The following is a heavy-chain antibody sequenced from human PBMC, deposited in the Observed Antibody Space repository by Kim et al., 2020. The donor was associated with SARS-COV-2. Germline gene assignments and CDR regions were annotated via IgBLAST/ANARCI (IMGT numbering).Heavy chain of an antibody. CDR2: ISYDGSNK. V-gene: IGHV3-30*18. J-gene: IGHJ6*02. D-gene: IGHD3-3*01. CDR3: AKDGLRGIFGVVIIRSHYYYGMDV. CDR1: GFTFSSYG. Sequence: GGSLRLSCAASGFTFSSYGMHWVRQAPGKGLEWVAVISYDGSNKYYADSVKGRFTISRDNSKNTLYLQMNSLRAEDTAVYYCAKDGLRGIFGVVIIRSHYYYGMDVWGQGTTVTVSS.